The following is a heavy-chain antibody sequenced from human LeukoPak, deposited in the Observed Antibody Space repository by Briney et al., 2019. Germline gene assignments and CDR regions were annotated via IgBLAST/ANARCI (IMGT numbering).Heavy chain of an antibody. CDR2: INPSGGST. Sequence: ASVKVSCKASGYTFTSYYMHWVRQAPGRGLEWMAIINPSGGSTSYAQKFQGRVTMTRDTSTSTVYMELSSLRSEDTAVYYCARDPRPSYESGGYYYPGDYWGQGTLVTVSS. CDR1: GYTFTSYY. CDR3: ARDPRPSYESGGYYYPGDY. V-gene: IGHV1-46*01. J-gene: IGHJ4*02. D-gene: IGHD3-22*01.